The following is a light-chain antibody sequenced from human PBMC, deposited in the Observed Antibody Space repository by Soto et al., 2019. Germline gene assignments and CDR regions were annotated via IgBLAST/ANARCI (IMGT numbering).Light chain of an antibody. V-gene: IGKV3-11*01. Sequence: EIMLTQSPATLSLSPGERATLSCRASQGVGSNLALYQQKPGQAPRLLMYDASNRATGIPARFSGSGSGADSTLTISSLELEDFAVYYCEQRSNGLTFGGGTQVEMK. CDR3: EQRSNGLT. J-gene: IGKJ4*01. CDR1: QGVGSN. CDR2: DAS.